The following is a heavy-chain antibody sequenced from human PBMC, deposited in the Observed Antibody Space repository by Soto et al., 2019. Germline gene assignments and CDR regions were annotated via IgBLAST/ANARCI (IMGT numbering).Heavy chain of an antibody. J-gene: IGHJ3*02. V-gene: IGHV1-46*03. Sequence: ASVEVSCKASGYTFTSYYMHWVRQAPGQGLEWMGIINPSGGSTSYAQKFQGRVTMTRDTSTSTVYMELSSLRSEDTAVYYCARAVVVVAATSYAFDIWGRGTMVTVS. CDR1: GYTFTSYY. CDR2: INPSGGST. CDR3: ARAVVVVAATSYAFDI. D-gene: IGHD2-15*01.